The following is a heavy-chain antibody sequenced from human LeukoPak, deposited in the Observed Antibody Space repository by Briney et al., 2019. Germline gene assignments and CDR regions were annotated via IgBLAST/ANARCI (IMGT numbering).Heavy chain of an antibody. D-gene: IGHD5-24*01. CDR3: ARMRWLQPSIDY. V-gene: IGHV3-7*03. Sequence: GGSLRLSCAASGFTFSSYRMSWVRQAPGKGLEWVANIKQDGSEKYYVDSVKGRFTISRDNAKNSLYLQMNSLRAEDTAVYYCARMRWLQPSIDYWGQGTLVTVSS. CDR1: GFTFSSYR. J-gene: IGHJ4*02. CDR2: IKQDGSEK.